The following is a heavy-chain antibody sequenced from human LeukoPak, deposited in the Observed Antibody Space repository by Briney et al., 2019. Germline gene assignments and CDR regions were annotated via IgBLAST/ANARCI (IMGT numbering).Heavy chain of an antibody. D-gene: IGHD2-21*01. CDR3: AAEVIYGSFDY. J-gene: IGHJ4*02. CDR2: INTDGSST. Sequence: GGSLRLSCAASGFTFSSYWMHWVRQAPGKGLVWVSRINTDGSSTGYADSVKGRFTISRDDAKNTLYLQMNSLRAEDTAVYYCAAEVIYGSFDYWGQGTLVTVSS. CDR1: GFTFSSYW. V-gene: IGHV3-74*01.